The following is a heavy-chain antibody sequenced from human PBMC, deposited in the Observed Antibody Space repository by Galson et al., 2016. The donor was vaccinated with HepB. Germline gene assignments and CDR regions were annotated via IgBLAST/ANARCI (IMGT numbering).Heavy chain of an antibody. CDR1: GFTFSNYW. Sequence: SLRLSCAASGFTFSNYWMSWVRQAPGKGLEWVANINEDGSEKYYVDSVKGRFTISRDNAKNSLYLQMNSLRAEDTAVYYCAREYDILTWYHTSDNGKDVWGQGTTVTVS. CDR2: INEDGSEK. D-gene: IGHD3-9*01. J-gene: IGHJ6*02. V-gene: IGHV3-7*01. CDR3: AREYDILTWYHTSDNGKDV.